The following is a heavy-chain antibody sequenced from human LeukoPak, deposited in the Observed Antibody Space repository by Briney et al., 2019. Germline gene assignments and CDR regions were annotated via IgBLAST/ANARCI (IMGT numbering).Heavy chain of an antibody. J-gene: IGHJ6*03. D-gene: IGHD3-10*01. CDR3: ATHQATMVRGVMYYYYYMDV. Sequence: ETLSLTCTVSGGSISSSSYYWGWIRQPPGKGLEWVSAISGSGGSTYYADSVKGRFTISRDNSKNTLYLQMNSLRAEDTAVYYCATHQATMVRGVMYYYYYMDVWGKGTTVTVSS. V-gene: IGHV3-23*01. CDR2: ISGSGGST. CDR1: GGSISSSSYY.